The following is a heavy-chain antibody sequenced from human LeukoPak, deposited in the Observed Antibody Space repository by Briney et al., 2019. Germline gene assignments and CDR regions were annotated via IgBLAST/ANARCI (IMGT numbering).Heavy chain of an antibody. Sequence: SETLSLTCTVSGGSISSYYWSWIRQPPGKGLEWIGYIYYSGSTNYNPSLKSRVTISVGTSKNQFSLKLSSVTAADTAIYYCARYYYDSSGQPHDAFDIWGQGTMVTVSS. CDR2: IYYSGST. J-gene: IGHJ3*02. V-gene: IGHV4-59*01. CDR1: GGSISSYY. CDR3: ARYYYDSSGQPHDAFDI. D-gene: IGHD3-22*01.